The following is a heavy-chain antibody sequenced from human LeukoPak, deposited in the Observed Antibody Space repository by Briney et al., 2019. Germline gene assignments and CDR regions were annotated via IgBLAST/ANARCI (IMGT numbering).Heavy chain of an antibody. J-gene: IGHJ3*02. CDR1: GYTFTSYG. CDR3: ARDLDYVWGRPIIDAFDI. CDR2: ISACNGNT. D-gene: IGHD3-16*01. V-gene: IGHV1-18*04. Sequence: ASVKVSCKTSGYTFTSYGVTWVRQAPGQGLEWMGWISACNGNTNYAQKLQGRVTMTTDTSTSTAYMELRSLRSDDTAVYYCARDLDYVWGRPIIDAFDIWGQGTMVTVSS.